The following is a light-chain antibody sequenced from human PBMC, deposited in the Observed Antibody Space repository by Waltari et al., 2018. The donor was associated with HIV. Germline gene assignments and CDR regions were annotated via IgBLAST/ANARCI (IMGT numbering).Light chain of an antibody. CDR3: QQATSFPHT. CDR1: QNIGRS. Sequence: IQMTQSPSSVSVSVGGGVSINCRASQNIGRSLAWYQLRPGKAPKLLVYAASRLNDVVPARFHATGSKSNFTLDISNLQSEDFAVYVCQQATSFPHTFG. V-gene: IGKV1-12*01. J-gene: IGKJ2*01. CDR2: AAS.